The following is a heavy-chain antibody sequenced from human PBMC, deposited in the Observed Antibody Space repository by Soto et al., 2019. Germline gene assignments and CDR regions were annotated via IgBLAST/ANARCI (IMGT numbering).Heavy chain of an antibody. CDR1: GGTFSSYT. CDR3: ARGPANWNRIDY. Sequence: SVKVSCKASGGTFSSYTISWVRQAPGQGLEWMGRIIPILGIANYAQKFQGRVTITADKSTSTAYMELSSLRSEDTAVYYCARGPANWNRIDYWGQGTLVTVSS. V-gene: IGHV1-69*02. J-gene: IGHJ4*02. CDR2: IIPILGIA. D-gene: IGHD1-20*01.